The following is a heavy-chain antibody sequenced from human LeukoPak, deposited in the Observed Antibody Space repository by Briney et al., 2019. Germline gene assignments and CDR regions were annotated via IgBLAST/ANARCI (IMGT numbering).Heavy chain of an antibody. V-gene: IGHV4-4*07. CDR1: GASIRNNY. CDR3: ARDVPSAFSGTYVDV. D-gene: IGHD1-26*01. CDR2: IYNSGTT. Sequence: PSETLSLTCTVSGASIRNNYWSWIRQPAGKGLEWVGRIYNSGTTTYNPSLESRVTTSVETSKNKFSRNLSSVTAADTAVYYCARDVPSAFSGTYVDVWGQGTTVTVSS. J-gene: IGHJ6*02.